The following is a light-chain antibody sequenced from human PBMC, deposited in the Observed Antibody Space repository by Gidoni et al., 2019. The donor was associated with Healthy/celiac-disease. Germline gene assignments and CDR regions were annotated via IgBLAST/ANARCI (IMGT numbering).Light chain of an antibody. Sequence: IVVTQSPDSLAVSLGERATINCKSSQSVLYTSNNKNYLAWYQQKPGQPPKLLIYWASTRESGVPDRISGSGSGTDFTLTISSLQAEDVAVYYCQQYYSTPWTFGQGTKVEIK. V-gene: IGKV4-1*01. J-gene: IGKJ1*01. CDR1: QSVLYTSNNKNY. CDR2: WAS. CDR3: QQYYSTPWT.